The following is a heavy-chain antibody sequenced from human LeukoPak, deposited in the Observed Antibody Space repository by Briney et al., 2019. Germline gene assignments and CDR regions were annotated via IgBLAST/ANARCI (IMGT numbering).Heavy chain of an antibody. D-gene: IGHD4-23*01. J-gene: IGHJ4*02. CDR2: INHSGET. CDR3: ARHPAFGNPLER. Sequence: SETLSLTRAVYGGSFSGYYWSWIRQPPGKGLEWIGEINHSGETNYNPSLKSRITISVDTSNNQFSLKLTSVTAADTAVYYCARHPAFGNPLERWGQGTLVIVSS. CDR1: GGSFSGYY. V-gene: IGHV4-34*01.